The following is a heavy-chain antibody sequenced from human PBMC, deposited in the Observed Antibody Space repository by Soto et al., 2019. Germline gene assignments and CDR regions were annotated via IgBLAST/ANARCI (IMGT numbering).Heavy chain of an antibody. J-gene: IGHJ6*02. D-gene: IGHD3-22*01. V-gene: IGHV4-39*01. CDR1: GGSISSSSYY. Sequence: LETLSLTCTVSGGSISSSSYYWGWIRQAPGKGLEWIGSIYYSGSTYYNPSLKSRVTISVDTSKNQFSLKLSSVTAADTAVYYCARRLYYDSSGFEGGGMDVWGQRTTVTVS. CDR3: ARRLYYDSSGFEGGGMDV. CDR2: IYYSGST.